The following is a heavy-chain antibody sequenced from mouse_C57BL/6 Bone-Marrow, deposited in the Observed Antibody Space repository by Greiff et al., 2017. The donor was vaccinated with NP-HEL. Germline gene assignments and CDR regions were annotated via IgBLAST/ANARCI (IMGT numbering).Heavy chain of an antibody. J-gene: IGHJ2*01. D-gene: IGHD1-1*01. CDR3: AGGRGSSYFGY. Sequence: VQLQQSGAELVRPGASVKLSCKASGYTFTDYYINWVKQRPGQGLEWIARIYPGSGNTYYNEKFKGKATLTAEKSSSTAYMQLSSLTSEDSAVYFCAGGRGSSYFGYWGQGTTLTVSS. CDR2: IYPGSGNT. CDR1: GYTFTDYY. V-gene: IGHV1-76*01.